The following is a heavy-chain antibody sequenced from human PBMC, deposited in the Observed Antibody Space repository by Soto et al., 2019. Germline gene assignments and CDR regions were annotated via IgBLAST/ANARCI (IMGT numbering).Heavy chain of an antibody. CDR1: GHSFTDYH. CDR2: IDPKSGGT. J-gene: IGHJ6*02. D-gene: IGHD2-8*01. Sequence: GASVKVSCKASGHSFTDYHIHWVRQAPGQGLEWLGRIDPKSGGTSTAQKFQGWVTMTTDTSISTASMELTRLTSDDTAIYYCARGDSTDCSNGVCSFFYNHDMDVWGQGTLVTVSS. CDR3: ARGDSTDCSNGVCSFFYNHDMDV. V-gene: IGHV1-2*04.